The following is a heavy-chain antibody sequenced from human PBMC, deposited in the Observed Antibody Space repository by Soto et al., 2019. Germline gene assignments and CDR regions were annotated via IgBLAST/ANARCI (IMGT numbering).Heavy chain of an antibody. Sequence: QLQLQESGPGLVKPSETLSLTCTVSGGSISSSSYYWGWIRQPPGKGLEWIGSIYYSGSTYYNPSRKSRVTISVDTSKTQFSLKLSSVTAADTAVYYCARHSRRAAAGTPEPYWGQGTLVTVSS. CDR3: ARHSRRAAAGTPEPY. CDR2: IYYSGST. CDR1: GGSISSSSYY. D-gene: IGHD6-13*01. V-gene: IGHV4-39*01. J-gene: IGHJ4*02.